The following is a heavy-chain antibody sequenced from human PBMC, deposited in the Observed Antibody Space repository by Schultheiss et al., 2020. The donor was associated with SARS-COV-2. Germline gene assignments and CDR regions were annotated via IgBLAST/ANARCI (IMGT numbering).Heavy chain of an antibody. Sequence: GGSLRLSCAASGFTFSSYWMHWVRQAPGKGLVWVSRIKRDGSSISYADSVKGRFTISRDNAKNTLYLQMNSLRAEDTAVYYCVGATYSSGWYWDYWGQGTLVTVSS. CDR2: IKRDGSSI. D-gene: IGHD6-19*01. CDR3: VGATYSSGWYWDY. V-gene: IGHV3-74*01. CDR1: GFTFSSYW. J-gene: IGHJ4*02.